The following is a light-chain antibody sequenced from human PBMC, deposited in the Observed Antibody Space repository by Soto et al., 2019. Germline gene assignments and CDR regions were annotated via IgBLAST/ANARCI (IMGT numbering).Light chain of an antibody. CDR3: LQYASEPLT. CDR1: QSVAKNY. V-gene: IGKV3-20*01. CDR2: GAS. Sequence: ETVLTQSPGTLSLSPGERATLSCRASQSVAKNYLAWYQHKPGQGPRLLISGASSRATGIADRFSGSGSGTDFTLTISSLQPEDFAVYYCLQYASEPLTFGGGTKVEI. J-gene: IGKJ4*01.